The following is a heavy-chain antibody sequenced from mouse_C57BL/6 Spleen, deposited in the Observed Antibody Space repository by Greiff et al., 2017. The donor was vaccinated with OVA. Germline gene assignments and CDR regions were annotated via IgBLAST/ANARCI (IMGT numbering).Heavy chain of an antibody. D-gene: IGHD2-4*01. V-gene: IGHV6-3*01. CDR3: TEIYYDYDEAMDD. CDR2: IRLESGNYAT. Sequence: EVKLMESGGGLVQPGGSMKLSCVASGFTFSNYWMHWVRQSPEQGLEWVAQIRLESGNYATHYAVSVKGRFTISRNASKSSYKLQMNNLRAEDTGNYYGTEIYYDYDEAMDDWGQGTSVTVSS. J-gene: IGHJ4*01. CDR1: GFTFSNYW.